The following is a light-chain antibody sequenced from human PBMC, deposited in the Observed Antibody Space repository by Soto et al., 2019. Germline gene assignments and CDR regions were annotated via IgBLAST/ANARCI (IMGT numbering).Light chain of an antibody. CDR1: QYVSDY. Sequence: DIQMTQSPSSLSASVGDRVTITCRASQYVSDYLNWYQHQPGKAPKLLIYDSSKLETGVPSRFSGSGFGTDFSFTITSLHPEDAATYFCQSYRDPPLFGPGT. J-gene: IGKJ3*01. CDR2: DSS. CDR3: QSYRDPPL. V-gene: IGKV1-33*01.